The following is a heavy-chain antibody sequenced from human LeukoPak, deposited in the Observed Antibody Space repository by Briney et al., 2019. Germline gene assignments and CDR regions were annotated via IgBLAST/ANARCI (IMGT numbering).Heavy chain of an antibody. V-gene: IGHV3-23*01. CDR1: GFTFSSYG. CDR3: ARTITMVRGVSIYYYYYMDV. J-gene: IGHJ6*03. CDR2: ISGSGGST. Sequence: PGGSLRLSCAASGFTFSSYGMSWVRQAPGKGLEWVSAISGSGGSTYYADSVKGRFTISRDNSKNTLYLQMNSLRAEDTALYHCARTITMVRGVSIYYYYYMDVWGKGTTVTISS. D-gene: IGHD3-10*01.